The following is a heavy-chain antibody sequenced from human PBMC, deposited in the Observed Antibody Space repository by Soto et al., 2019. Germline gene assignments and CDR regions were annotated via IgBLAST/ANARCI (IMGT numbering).Heavy chain of an antibody. CDR2: ISSSGSTI. D-gene: IGHD5-12*01. CDR3: ARDRLANPFSGEED. V-gene: IGHV3-11*01. J-gene: IGHJ4*02. Sequence: QVQLVESGGGLVKPGGSLRLSFAASGFTFRDYYISWIRQAPGEGLEWVSYISSSGSTIYYADSVKGRFTISRDNAKNSLYLQMNSLRAEDTAVYYCARDRLANPFSGEEDWGQGTLVTVSS. CDR1: GFTFRDYY.